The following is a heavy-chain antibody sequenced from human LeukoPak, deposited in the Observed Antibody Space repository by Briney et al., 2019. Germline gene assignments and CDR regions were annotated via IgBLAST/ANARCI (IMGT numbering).Heavy chain of an antibody. CDR1: GGSISSGGYY. V-gene: IGHV4-30-2*01. Sequence: SETLSLTCTVSGGSISSGGYYWSWIRQPPGEGLEWIGYIYHSGSTYYNPSLKSRVTISVDTSKNQFSLKLSSVTAADTAVYYCARVGRKGIAAAGALYYYYMDVWGKGTTVTVSS. D-gene: IGHD6-13*01. CDR2: IYHSGST. J-gene: IGHJ6*03. CDR3: ARVGRKGIAAAGALYYYYMDV.